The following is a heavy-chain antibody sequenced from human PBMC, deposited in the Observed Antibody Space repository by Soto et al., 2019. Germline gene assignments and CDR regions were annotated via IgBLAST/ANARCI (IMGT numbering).Heavy chain of an antibody. CDR3: AKAPYHSYMAV. Sequence: LRLSCAACGFTFDDYAMHWVRQAPGKGLEWVSGISWNSGSIGYADSVKGRFTISRDNAKNSLYLQMNSLRAEDTALYYCAKAPYHSYMAVWGKGTTVTVSS. CDR2: ISWNSGSI. V-gene: IGHV3-9*01. CDR1: GFTFDDYA. J-gene: IGHJ6*03.